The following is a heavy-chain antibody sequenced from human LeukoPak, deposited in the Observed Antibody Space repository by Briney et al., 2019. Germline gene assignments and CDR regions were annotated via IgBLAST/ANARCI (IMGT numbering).Heavy chain of an antibody. Sequence: GGSLRLSCTASGFTFSSYEVNWVRQAPGKGLEWVSYISSSGNTIYYADSVKGRFTISRDNAKNSLCLQMDSLRAEDTAVYYCARGIRSRGYSYGSLDYWGQGTLVTVSS. CDR3: ARGIRSRGYSYGSLDY. CDR2: ISSSGNTI. J-gene: IGHJ4*02. V-gene: IGHV3-48*03. CDR1: GFTFSSYE. D-gene: IGHD5-18*01.